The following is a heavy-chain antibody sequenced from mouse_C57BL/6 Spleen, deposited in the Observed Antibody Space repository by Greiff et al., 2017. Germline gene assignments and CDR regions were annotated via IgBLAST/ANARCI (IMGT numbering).Heavy chain of an antibody. Sequence: EVNLVESEGGLVQPGSSMKLSCTASGFTFSDYYMAWVRQVPEKGLEWVANINYDGSSTYYLDSLKSRFIISRDNAKNILYLQMSSLKSEDTATYYCARGGLRRRTGIDDWGQGTTLTVSS. CDR3: ARGGLRRRTGIDD. CDR2: INYDGSST. V-gene: IGHV5-16*01. D-gene: IGHD2-4*01. CDR1: GFTFSDYY. J-gene: IGHJ2*01.